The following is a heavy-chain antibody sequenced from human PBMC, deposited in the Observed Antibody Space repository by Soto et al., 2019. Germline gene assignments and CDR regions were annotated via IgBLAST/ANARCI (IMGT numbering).Heavy chain of an antibody. J-gene: IGHJ5*02. D-gene: IGHD4-17*01. CDR1: GGSISSSSYY. V-gene: IGHV4-39*01. CDR2: IYYSGST. Sequence: SETLSLTCTVSGGSISSSSYYWGWIRQPPGKGLEWIGSIYYSGSTYYNPSLKSRVTISVDTSKNQFSLKLSSVTAADTAVYYCARHLASPVTTIRSFDPWGQGTLVTVSS. CDR3: ARHLASPVTTIRSFDP.